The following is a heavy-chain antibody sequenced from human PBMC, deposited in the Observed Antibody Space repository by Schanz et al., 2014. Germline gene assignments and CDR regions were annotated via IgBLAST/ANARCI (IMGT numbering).Heavy chain of an antibody. CDR3: AKDTYPMITVRYFDY. J-gene: IGHJ4*02. Sequence: EVQVLESGGGLVQPGGSLRLSCVGSGFTFGTRTMGWVRQAPGKGLEWVAKIKQDGSEKYYVDSVKGRFTISRDNAKNSLYLQMSSPRAEDTALYYCAKDTYPMITVRYFDYWGQGTLVTVSS. V-gene: IGHV3-7*03. D-gene: IGHD3-16*01. CDR1: GFTFGTRT. CDR2: IKQDGSEK.